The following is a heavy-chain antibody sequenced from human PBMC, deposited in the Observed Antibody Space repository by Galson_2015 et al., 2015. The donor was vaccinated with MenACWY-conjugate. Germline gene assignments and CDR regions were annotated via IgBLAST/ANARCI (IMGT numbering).Heavy chain of an antibody. D-gene: IGHD4/OR15-4a*01. CDR3: AKDPHRPEDVDYGFDS. J-gene: IGHJ4*02. V-gene: IGHV3-23*01. CDR1: GFIFSSYG. CDR2: ISGSGDRT. Sequence: SLRLSCAASGFIFSSYGMSWVRQAPGKGLEWVSGISGSGDRTYYADSVKGRFTISRDNSKNTLYLQMNSLRAEDTAVYYCAKDPHRPEDVDYGFDSWGQGTLVTVSS.